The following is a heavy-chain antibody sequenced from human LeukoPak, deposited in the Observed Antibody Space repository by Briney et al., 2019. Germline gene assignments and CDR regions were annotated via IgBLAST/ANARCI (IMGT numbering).Heavy chain of an antibody. V-gene: IGHV1-2*02. J-gene: IGHJ4*02. CDR3: ARESYDILTGYDY. Sequence: GASVKVSCKASGYTFTGYYMHWVRQAPGQGLEWMGWINPNSGGTNYAQKFQGRVTMTRDTSISTAYMELSRLRSDDTAVYYCARESYDILTGYDYWGQGTLVTVSS. CDR1: GYTFTGYY. CDR2: INPNSGGT. D-gene: IGHD3-9*01.